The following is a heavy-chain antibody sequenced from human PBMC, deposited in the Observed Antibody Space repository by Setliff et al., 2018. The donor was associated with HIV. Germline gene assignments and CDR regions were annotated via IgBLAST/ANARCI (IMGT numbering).Heavy chain of an antibody. V-gene: IGHV4-38-2*01. Sequence: PSETLSLTCAVSGFSISSGCYWGWIRQPPGKGLEWIGSMYHTGSTYYSPSLKSRFTISVDTSKNQFSLKLSPVTAADTAVYFCARGGPDYYDYPYFYSWGQGTLVTVSS. CDR2: MYHTGST. CDR1: GFSISSGCY. J-gene: IGHJ4*02. D-gene: IGHD3-22*01. CDR3: ARGGPDYYDYPYFYS.